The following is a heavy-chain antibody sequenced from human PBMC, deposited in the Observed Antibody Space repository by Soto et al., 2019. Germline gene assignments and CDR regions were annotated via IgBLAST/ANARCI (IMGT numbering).Heavy chain of an antibody. CDR2: IYYRGNT. D-gene: IGHD1-20*01. Sequence: PSETLSLTCTVSGFSISSYYWSWIRQPPGKGLEWIGYIYYRGNTNYNPSLKSRVTISVDTSKNQFSLKLSSVTAADTAVYYCARYKSNYDYGMDVWGQGTTVTVSS. J-gene: IGHJ6*02. CDR3: ARYKSNYDYGMDV. V-gene: IGHV4-59*01. CDR1: GFSISSYY.